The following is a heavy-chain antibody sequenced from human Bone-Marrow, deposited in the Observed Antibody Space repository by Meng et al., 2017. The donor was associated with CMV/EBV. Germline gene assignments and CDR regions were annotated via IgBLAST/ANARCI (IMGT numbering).Heavy chain of an antibody. CDR3: ARDPVLWSWFKEEVPGMGY. Sequence: ASVKVSCKVSGYNFAELPINWVRQAPEKGLEWMGGFDPDEGETLYAQKFQGRVTTTTDTSTSTAYMELRSLRSDDTAVYYCARDPVLWSWFKEEVPGMGYWGQGTLVTVSS. V-gene: IGHV1-24*01. CDR1: GYNFAELP. J-gene: IGHJ4*02. CDR2: FDPDEGET. D-gene: IGHD3-22*01.